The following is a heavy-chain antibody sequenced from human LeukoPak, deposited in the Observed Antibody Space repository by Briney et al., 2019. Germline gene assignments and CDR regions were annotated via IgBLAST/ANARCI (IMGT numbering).Heavy chain of an antibody. V-gene: IGHV3-30*18. CDR1: GFIFSSYG. J-gene: IGHJ6*04. CDR2: ISYDGSDK. D-gene: IGHD3-10*02. CDR3: AELGITMIGGV. Sequence: GGSLRLSCAASGFIFSSYGMHWVGQAPGKGLEGGAVISYDGSDKYYADSVKGRFTISRDNAKNSLYLQMNSLRAEDTAVYYCAELGITMIGGVWGKGTTVTISS.